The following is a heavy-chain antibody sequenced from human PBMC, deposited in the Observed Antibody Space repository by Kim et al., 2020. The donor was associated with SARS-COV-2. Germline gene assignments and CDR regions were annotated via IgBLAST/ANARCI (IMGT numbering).Heavy chain of an antibody. D-gene: IGHD6-19*01. J-gene: IGHJ4*01. CDR3: VKDQEKYSSGPPDRY. CDR2: ISSNGGST. V-gene: IGHV3-64D*06. CDR1: GFTFSSYA. Sequence: GGSLRLSCSASGFTFSSYAMHWVRQAPGKGLEYVSAISSNGGSTYYADSVKGRFTISRDNSKNTLYLQMSSLRAEDTAVYYCVKDQEKYSSGPPDRYWGQGTLVTVSS.